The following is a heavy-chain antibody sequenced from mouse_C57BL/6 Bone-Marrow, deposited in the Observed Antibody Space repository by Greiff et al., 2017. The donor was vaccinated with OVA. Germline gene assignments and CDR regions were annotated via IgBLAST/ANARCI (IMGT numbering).Heavy chain of an antibody. Sequence: VQLQQSGPELVKPGASVKISCKASGYAFSSSWMNWVKQRPGKGLEWIGRIYPGDGDTNYNGKFKGKATLTADKSSSTAYMQLSSLTSEDSAVYFCARPEGWYFDVWGTGTTVTVSS. CDR3: ARPEGWYFDV. CDR1: GYAFSSSW. V-gene: IGHV1-82*01. J-gene: IGHJ1*03. CDR2: IYPGDGDT.